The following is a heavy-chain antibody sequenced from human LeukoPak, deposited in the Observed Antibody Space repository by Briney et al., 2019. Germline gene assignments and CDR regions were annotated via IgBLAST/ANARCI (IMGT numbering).Heavy chain of an antibody. CDR3: ARDYRYNWNYVGWYFDL. D-gene: IGHD1-7*01. CDR2: IRYDGSNK. Sequence: GGSLRLSCAASGFTFSSYGMHWVRQAPGKGLEWVAFIRYDGSNKYYADSVKGRFTISRENAKNSLYLQMNSLRAGDTAVYYCARDYRYNWNYVGWYFDLWGRGTLVTVSS. V-gene: IGHV3-30*02. J-gene: IGHJ2*01. CDR1: GFTFSSYG.